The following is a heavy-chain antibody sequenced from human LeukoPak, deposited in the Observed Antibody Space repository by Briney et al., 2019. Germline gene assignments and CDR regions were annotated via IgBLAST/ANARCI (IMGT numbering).Heavy chain of an antibody. D-gene: IGHD2-2*02. CDR2: NRTGDGDT. V-gene: IGHV1-18*01. CDR1: GYTFTSYG. Sequence: GASVKVSCKASGYTFTSYGISWVRQAPGQGLEWMGWNRTGDGDTHYAEKLQGRVTMTTDTSTSTAYMELKSLRSDDTAVYYCARGLFGNFGRVSYTEFDFWGQGTLVTVSS. CDR3: ARGLFGNFGRVSYTEFDF. J-gene: IGHJ4*02.